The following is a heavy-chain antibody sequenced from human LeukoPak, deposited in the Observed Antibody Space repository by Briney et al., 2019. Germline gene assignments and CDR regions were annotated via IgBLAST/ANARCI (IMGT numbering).Heavy chain of an antibody. J-gene: IGHJ3*02. CDR2: INAGNGNT. CDR3: ARDEERGAFDI. V-gene: IGHV1-3*01. Sequence: ASVKVSCKASGYTFTNYAMHWVRQAPGQRLEWMGWINAGNGNTKYSQKFQGRVTMTRNTSISTAYMELSSLRSEDTAVYYCARDEERGAFDIWGQGTMVTVSS. CDR1: GYTFTNYA.